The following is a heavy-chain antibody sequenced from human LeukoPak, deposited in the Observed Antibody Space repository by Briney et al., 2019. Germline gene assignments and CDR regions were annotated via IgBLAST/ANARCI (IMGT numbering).Heavy chain of an antibody. D-gene: IGHD5-18*01. J-gene: IGHJ6*02. CDR2: IYYSGST. CDR1: GGSISSYY. V-gene: IGHV4-59*01. CDR3: ARGYSYGSYYGMDV. Sequence: SETLSLTCTVSGGSISSYYWSWIRQPPGKGLEWIGYIYYSGSTNYNPSLKSRVTISVDTSKNQFSLKLSSVTAADTAVYYCARGYSYGSYYGMDVWGQGTTVTVSS.